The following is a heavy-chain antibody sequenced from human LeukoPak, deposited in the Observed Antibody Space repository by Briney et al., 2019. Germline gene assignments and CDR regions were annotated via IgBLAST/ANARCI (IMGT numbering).Heavy chain of an antibody. J-gene: IGHJ6*03. CDR3: AKDTSRGYNYYYYMDV. V-gene: IGHV3-43*01. Sequence: GGSLRLSCAASGFTFDDYTMHWVRQAPGKGLEWVSLISWDGGITYYGDSVKGRFTISRDNSKNSPYLQMNSLRTEDTALYYCAKDTSRGYNYYYYMDVWGKGTTVTVSS. CDR1: GFTFDDYT. CDR2: ISWDGGIT. D-gene: IGHD5-12*01.